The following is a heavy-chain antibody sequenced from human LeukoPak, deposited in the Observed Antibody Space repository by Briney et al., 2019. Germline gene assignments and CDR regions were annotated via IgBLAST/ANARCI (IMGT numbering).Heavy chain of an antibody. J-gene: IGHJ5*02. V-gene: IGHV4-59*01. CDR1: GGSISSYY. CDR2: IYYSGST. D-gene: IGHD6-13*01. Sequence: SETLSLTCTVSGGSISSYYWSWIRQPPGKGLEWIGYIYYSGSTNYNPSLKSRVTISVDTSKNQFSLKLSSVTAADTAVYYCARVSSSWYRGNWFDPWGQGTLVTVSS. CDR3: ARVSSSWYRGNWFDP.